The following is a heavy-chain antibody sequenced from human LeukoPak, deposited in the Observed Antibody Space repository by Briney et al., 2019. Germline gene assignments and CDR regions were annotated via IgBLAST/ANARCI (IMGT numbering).Heavy chain of an antibody. J-gene: IGHJ4*02. CDR3: ARGGYGAYMG. Sequence: GGSLRLSCAASGFTFSSYSMNWVRQAPGKGLEWVSSISTSSIYIYYADSLKGRFTISRDNAKNSLYLQMNTLRAEDTAVYYCARGGYGAYMGWGQGNLVTVSS. CDR2: ISTSSIYI. D-gene: IGHD4-17*01. CDR1: GFTFSSYS. V-gene: IGHV3-21*01.